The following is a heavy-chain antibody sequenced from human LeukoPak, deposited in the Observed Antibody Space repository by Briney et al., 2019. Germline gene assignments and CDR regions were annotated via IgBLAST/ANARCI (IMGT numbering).Heavy chain of an antibody. J-gene: IGHJ4*02. CDR2: NMNT. CDR1: GASVSSGDHH. CDR3: ATYYVNGAGRGH. Sequence: SETLSLTCIVSGASVSSGDHHWSWIRQAPGKGLEWIGHNMNTYYNPSLKSRVAISIDTSKNQFSLMLSTVTAADAAIYYCATYYVNGAGRGHWGPGTLVTVSS. V-gene: IGHV4-61*08. D-gene: IGHD2-8*01.